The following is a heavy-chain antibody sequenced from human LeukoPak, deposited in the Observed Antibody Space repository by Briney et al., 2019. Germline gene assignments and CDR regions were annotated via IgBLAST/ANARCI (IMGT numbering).Heavy chain of an antibody. V-gene: IGHV1-2*02. J-gene: IGHJ3*02. CDR2: INPNSGGT. D-gene: IGHD3-22*01. CDR3: ATVYYDGSVYYPDSFDI. Sequence: GSVKVSCKASGYTFTGYYMHWVRQAPGQGLEWMGWINPNSGGTNYPQKFQGRVTLTRDTSITTAYMDLSRLRSDDTAVYYCATVYYDGSVYYPDSFDIWGQGTMVTVSS. CDR1: GYTFTGYY.